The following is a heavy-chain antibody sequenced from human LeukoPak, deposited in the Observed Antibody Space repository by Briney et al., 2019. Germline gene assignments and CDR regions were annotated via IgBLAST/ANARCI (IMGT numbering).Heavy chain of an antibody. D-gene: IGHD4-17*01. Sequence: PGGSLRLSCAASGFTFSSYGMHWVRQAPGKGLEWVAVISYDGSNKYYADSVKGRFTISRDNSKNTLYLQMNSLRAEDTAVYYCARTYGDPTRDAFDIWGQGTMVTVSS. CDR2: ISYDGSNK. CDR1: GFTFSSYG. J-gene: IGHJ3*02. CDR3: ARTYGDPTRDAFDI. V-gene: IGHV3-30*03.